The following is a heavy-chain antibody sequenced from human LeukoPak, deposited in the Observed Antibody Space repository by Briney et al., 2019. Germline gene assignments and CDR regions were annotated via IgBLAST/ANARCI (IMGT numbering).Heavy chain of an antibody. CDR2: ISRSGNTI. V-gene: IGHV3-48*03. Sequence: PGGSLRLSCAASGFTFSTYEMNWVRQAPGKGLEWVSYISRSGNTIYYADSVKGRFTISGDNANNSLYLQMNSLRAEDTAVYYCAREVAVTEAFDIWGQGTMVTVSS. CDR1: GFTFSTYE. CDR3: AREVAVTEAFDI. D-gene: IGHD2-15*01. J-gene: IGHJ3*02.